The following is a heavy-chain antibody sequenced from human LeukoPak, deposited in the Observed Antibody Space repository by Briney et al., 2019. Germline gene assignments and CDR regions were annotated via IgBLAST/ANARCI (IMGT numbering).Heavy chain of an antibody. CDR3: ARVSIAGLHFWFDP. D-gene: IGHD6-6*01. Sequence: SETLSLTCSVSGGSISSYYWSWIRQPPGKGLEWIGYIYYSGSTNYNPSLKSRVAISVDTSKNQFSLKLSSVTAADTAVYYCARVSIAGLHFWFDPWGQGTLVTVSS. CDR1: GGSISSYY. V-gene: IGHV4-59*01. J-gene: IGHJ5*02. CDR2: IYYSGST.